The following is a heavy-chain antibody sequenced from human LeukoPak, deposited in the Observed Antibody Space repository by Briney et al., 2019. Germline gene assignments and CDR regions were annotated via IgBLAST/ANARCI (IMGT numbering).Heavy chain of an antibody. D-gene: IGHD5-24*01. CDR1: GFTFSDYY. J-gene: IGHJ3*02. CDR2: ISSSGSTI. V-gene: IGHV3-11*04. CDR3: ARDQWLQVAFDI. Sequence: GGSLRLSCAASGFTFSDYYMSWLRQAPGKGLEWVSYISSSGSTIYYADSVKGRFTISRDNAKNSLYLQMNSLRAEDTAVYYCARDQWLQVAFDIWGQGTMVTVSS.